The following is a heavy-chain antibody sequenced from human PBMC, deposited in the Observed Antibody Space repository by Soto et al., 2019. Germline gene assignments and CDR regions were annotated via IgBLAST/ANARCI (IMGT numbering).Heavy chain of an antibody. CDR1: GYTFTSYG. CDR3: ARRGGIAVAGTYYYYGMDV. D-gene: IGHD6-19*01. CDR2: ISAYNGNT. Sequence: QVQLVQSGAEVKKPGASVKVSCKASGYTFTSYGISWVRQAPGQGLERMGWISAYNGNTNYAQKLQGRVTMTTDTSTSTAYMELRSLRSDDTAVYYCARRGGIAVAGTYYYYGMDVWGQGTTVTVSS. J-gene: IGHJ6*02. V-gene: IGHV1-18*01.